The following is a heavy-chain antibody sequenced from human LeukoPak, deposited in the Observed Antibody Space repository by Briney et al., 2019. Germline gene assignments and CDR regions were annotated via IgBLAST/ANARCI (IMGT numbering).Heavy chain of an antibody. D-gene: IGHD3-16*01. CDR1: GFTFSSYW. CDR3: ARGGGLDV. Sequence: PGGSLRLSCAASGFTFSSYWMNWARQAPGKGVEWVASINHTGNVNYYVDSVKGRFTISRDNAKNSLYLQMSNLRAEDTAVYFCARGGGLDVWGQGATVTVSS. V-gene: IGHV3-7*03. CDR2: INHTGNVN. J-gene: IGHJ6*02.